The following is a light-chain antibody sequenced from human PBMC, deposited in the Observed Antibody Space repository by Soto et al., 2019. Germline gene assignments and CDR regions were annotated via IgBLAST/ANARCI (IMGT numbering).Light chain of an antibody. CDR3: QQYNIMLS. CDR2: DAS. V-gene: IGKV1-33*01. J-gene: IGKJ4*01. CDR1: HDVSRN. Sequence: DIQMTQSPSSLSASVGDRVTIACQSSHDVSRNLNWFQQKPGEAPKLLIYDASNLERGVPSRFSASGSGTDFTFTISSLQPEYLATYYCQQYNIMLSFGGGTEIELK.